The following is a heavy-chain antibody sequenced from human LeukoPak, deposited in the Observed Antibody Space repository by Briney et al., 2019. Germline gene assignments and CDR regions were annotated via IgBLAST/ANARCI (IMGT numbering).Heavy chain of an antibody. CDR2: ISSSGNTI. V-gene: IGHV3-48*03. J-gene: IGHJ4*02. Sequence: SGGSLRLSCAASGLTFSSYEMNWVRQAPGKGLEWVSYISSSGNTIYYADSVKGRFTISRDNAKNPLYLQMNSLRAEDTAVYYCARVPGSSGWNDYFDYWGQGTLVTVSS. D-gene: IGHD6-19*01. CDR3: ARVPGSSGWNDYFDY. CDR1: GLTFSSYE.